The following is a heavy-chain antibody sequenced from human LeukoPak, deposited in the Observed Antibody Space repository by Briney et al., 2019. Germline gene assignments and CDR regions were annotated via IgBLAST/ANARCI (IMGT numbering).Heavy chain of an antibody. CDR1: GGSISSGTSY. Sequence: SETLSLTCTVSGGSISSGTSYWGWIRQPPGKGLEWIGSIYHSGSTYYNPSLKSRVTISVDTSKNQFSLKLSSVTAADAAVYYCARLSAWWLADYWGQGILVTVSS. J-gene: IGHJ4*02. V-gene: IGHV4-39*01. CDR2: IYHSGST. CDR3: ARLSAWWLADY. D-gene: IGHD2-15*01.